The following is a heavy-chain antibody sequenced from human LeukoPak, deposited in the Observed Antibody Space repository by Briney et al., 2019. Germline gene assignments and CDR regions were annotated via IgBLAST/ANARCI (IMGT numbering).Heavy chain of an antibody. CDR3: AKDYEEPIALDAFDI. Sequence: GGSLRLSCAASGFTFSSYAMSWVRQAPGKGLEWVSAISGSGGSTYYADSVKGRFAISRDNSKNTLYLQMNSLRAEDTAVYYCAKDYEEPIALDAFDIWGQGTMVTVSS. J-gene: IGHJ3*02. CDR1: GFTFSSYA. V-gene: IGHV3-23*01. D-gene: IGHD3-3*01. CDR2: ISGSGGST.